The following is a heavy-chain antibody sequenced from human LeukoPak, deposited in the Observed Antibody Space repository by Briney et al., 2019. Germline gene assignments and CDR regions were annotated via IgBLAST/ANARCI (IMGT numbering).Heavy chain of an antibody. CDR1: GFTFSSYW. CDR3: ARAVGYWGYLYY. CDR2: INTDGSST. Sequence: GGSLRLSCAASGFTFSSYWMHWVRQAPGKGLVWVSRINTDGSSTSYADSVKGRFTISRDNAKNTLYLQMNSLRAEDTAVYYCARAVGYWGYLYYLGQGTLGPVSS. J-gene: IGHJ4*02. V-gene: IGHV3-74*01. D-gene: IGHD2-15*01.